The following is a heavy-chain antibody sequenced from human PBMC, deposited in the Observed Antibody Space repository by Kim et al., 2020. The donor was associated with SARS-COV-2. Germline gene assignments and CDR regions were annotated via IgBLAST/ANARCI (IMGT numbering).Heavy chain of an antibody. CDR3: ARGHLKSIVVVIVPRPYYYYMDV. D-gene: IGHD2-21*01. Sequence: ASVKVSCKASGYTFTSYDINWVRQATGQGLEWMGWMNPNSGNTGYAQKFQGRVTMTRNTSISTAYMELSSLRSEDTAVYYCARGHLKSIVVVIVPRPYYYYMDVWGKGTTVTVSS. CDR1: GYTFTSYD. V-gene: IGHV1-8*01. CDR2: MNPNSGNT. J-gene: IGHJ6*03.